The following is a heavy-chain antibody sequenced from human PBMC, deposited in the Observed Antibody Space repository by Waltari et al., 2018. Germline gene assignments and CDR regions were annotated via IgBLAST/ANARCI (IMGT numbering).Heavy chain of an antibody. Sequence: EVQLVESGGGLVKPGGSLRLSCAASGFTFRNAEMNWVRQAPGKGLEWIDRMKSKTDSGTMDYAAPVKGRFTIARDESKDTLHLERNRLKTEDTAVYVCTTEAILWWFRRAYWGQGTLVTVSA. CDR1: GFTFRNAE. CDR3: TTEAILWWFRRAY. J-gene: IGHJ4*02. D-gene: IGHD2-21*01. CDR2: MKSKTDSGTM. V-gene: IGHV3-15*01.